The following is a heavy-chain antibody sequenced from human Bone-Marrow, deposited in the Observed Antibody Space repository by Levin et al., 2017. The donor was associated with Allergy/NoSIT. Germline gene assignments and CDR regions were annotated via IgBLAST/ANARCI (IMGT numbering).Heavy chain of an antibody. CDR3: ARDHGRSTNWDFYYYGMDV. CDR2: SYNGNLQ. D-gene: IGHD2-8*01. Sequence: GGSLRLSCETSGFIFSSYGMHWVRQAPGKGLEWVAVSYNGNLQYYADSVKGRFAISRDNSKYTVFLQMDSLRDEDTAIYYCARDHGRSTNWDFYYYGMDVWGQGTTVTVSS. V-gene: IGHV3-30*03. J-gene: IGHJ6*02. CDR1: GFIFSSYG.